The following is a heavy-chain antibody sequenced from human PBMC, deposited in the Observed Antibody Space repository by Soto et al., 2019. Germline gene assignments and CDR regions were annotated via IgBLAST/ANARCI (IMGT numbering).Heavy chain of an antibody. J-gene: IGHJ6*02. D-gene: IGHD3-9*01. CDR1: GYTFTSYY. V-gene: IGHV1-46*01. CDR2: INPRGGST. Sequence: ASVKVSCKASGYTFTSYYMHWVRQAPGQGLEWMGIINPRGGSTSYAQKIQGRVTMTRDTSTSTVYMELSSLRSEDTAVYYCARVRYYDIWTTQYYYYYGRDVWGQGTTVTVSS. CDR3: ARVRYYDIWTTQYYYYYGRDV.